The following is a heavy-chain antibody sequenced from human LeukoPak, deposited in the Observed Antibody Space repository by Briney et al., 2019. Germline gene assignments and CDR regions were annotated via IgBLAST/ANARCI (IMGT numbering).Heavy chain of an antibody. D-gene: IGHD1-26*01. Sequence: ASVTVSCTASGYSFTSYGISWVRQAPGQGLEWMGWISAYNGNTNYAQKLQGRVTMTTDTSTSTAYMELWSLRSDDTAVYYCARGLYSGSYYGSLGYWGQGTLVTVSS. CDR1: GYSFTSYG. J-gene: IGHJ4*02. CDR3: ARGLYSGSYYGSLGY. CDR2: ISAYNGNT. V-gene: IGHV1-18*01.